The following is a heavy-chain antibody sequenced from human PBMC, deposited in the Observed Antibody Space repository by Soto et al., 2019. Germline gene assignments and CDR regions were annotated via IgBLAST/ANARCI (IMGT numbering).Heavy chain of an antibody. J-gene: IGHJ6*02. CDR1: GYTFTSYG. CDR2: ISAYNGNT. D-gene: IGHD6-19*01. CDR3: ASSVAGTHDYYYYYGMDV. Sequence: ASVKVSCKASGYTFTSYGISWVRQAPGQGLEWMGWISAYNGNTNYAQKLQGRVTMTTDTSTSTAYMELRSLRSDDTAVYYCASSVAGTHDYYYYYGMDVWGQGTTVTVSS. V-gene: IGHV1-18*01.